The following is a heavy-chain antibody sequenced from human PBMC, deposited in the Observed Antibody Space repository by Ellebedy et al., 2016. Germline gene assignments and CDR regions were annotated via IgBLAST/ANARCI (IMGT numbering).Heavy chain of an antibody. CDR2: IIPILGIA. CDR1: GGTFSSYA. J-gene: IGHJ4*02. Sequence: SVKVSCXASGGTFSSYAISWVRQAPGQGLEWMGRIIPILGIANYAQKFQGRVTITADKSTSTAYMELSSLRSEDTAVYYCARSGLDSSGWACFDYWGQGTLVTVSS. CDR3: ARSGLDSSGWACFDY. D-gene: IGHD6-19*01. V-gene: IGHV1-69*04.